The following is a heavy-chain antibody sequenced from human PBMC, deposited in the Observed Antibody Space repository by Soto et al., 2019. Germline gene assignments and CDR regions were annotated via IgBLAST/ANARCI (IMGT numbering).Heavy chain of an antibody. J-gene: IGHJ4*02. CDR1: GFSLSTSGVG. CDR3: AHRHGYGGNFDY. D-gene: IGHD4-17*01. Sequence: QITLKESGPTLVKPTQTLTLTCTFSGFSLSTSGVGVGWIRQPPGKALEWLALIYWDDDKRYSPSLKSRLTNTKDTSKNQVVLTMTSMDPVDTATYYCAHRHGYGGNFDYWGQGTLVTVSS. V-gene: IGHV2-5*02. CDR2: IYWDDDK.